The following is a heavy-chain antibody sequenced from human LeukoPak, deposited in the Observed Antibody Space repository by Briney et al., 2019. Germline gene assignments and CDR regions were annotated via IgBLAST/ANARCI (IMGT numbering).Heavy chain of an antibody. CDR2: IKSRTDGGTT. CDR3: TTAVNGSYFD. D-gene: IGHD1-26*01. J-gene: IGHJ4*02. Sequence: GGSLRLSCAASGFTFSYAWMTWVRQAPGKGLEGVGRIKSRTDGGTTDYAAPVKGRFTISRDDSKNTLYVQTNSLKIEDTAVYYCTTAVNGSYFDWGQGTLATVSS. CDR1: GFTFSYAW. V-gene: IGHV3-15*01.